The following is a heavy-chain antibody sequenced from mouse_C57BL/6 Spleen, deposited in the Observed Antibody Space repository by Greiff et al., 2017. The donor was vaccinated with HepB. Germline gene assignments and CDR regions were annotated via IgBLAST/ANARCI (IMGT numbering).Heavy chain of an antibody. V-gene: IGHV5-4*01. CDR1: GFTFSSYA. Sequence: EVQGVESGGGLVKPGGFLKLSCAASGFTFSSYAMSWVRQTPEKRLEWVATISDGGSYTYYPDNVKGRFTISRDNAKNNLYLQMSHLKSEDTAMYYCARGSGTSDYWGQGTTLTVSS. J-gene: IGHJ2*01. CDR3: ARGSGTSDY. D-gene: IGHD4-1*01. CDR2: ISDGGSYT.